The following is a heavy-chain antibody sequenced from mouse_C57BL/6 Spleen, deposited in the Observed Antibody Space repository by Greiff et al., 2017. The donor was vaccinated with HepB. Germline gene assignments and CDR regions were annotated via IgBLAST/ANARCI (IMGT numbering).Heavy chain of an antibody. Sequence: EVKLMESGGGLVKPGGSLKLSCAASGFTFSDYGMHWVRQAPEKGLEWVAYISSGSSTIYYADTVKGRFPLSRDNAKNTLFLQMTSLRSEDTAMYYCARRVLYYAMDYWGQGTSVTVSS. CDR2: ISSGSSTI. CDR1: GFTFSDYG. CDR3: ARRVLYYAMDY. J-gene: IGHJ4*01. V-gene: IGHV5-17*01.